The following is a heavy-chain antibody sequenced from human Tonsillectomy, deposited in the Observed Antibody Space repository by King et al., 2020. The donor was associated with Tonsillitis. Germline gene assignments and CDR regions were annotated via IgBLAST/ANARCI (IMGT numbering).Heavy chain of an antibody. J-gene: IGHJ3*02. D-gene: IGHD4-17*01. CDR2: IWYDGSNK. CDR1: GLTFSNYG. CDR3: AREGSTQDYGNAFDI. Sequence: VQLVESGGGVVQPGRSLRLSCAASGLTFSNYGMHWVRQAPGKGLEGVAVIWYDGSNKYYADSVKGRFTISRDNSKNTLYLQMNSLRAEDTAVYYCAREGSTQDYGNAFDIWGQGTMVTVSS. V-gene: IGHV3-33*08.